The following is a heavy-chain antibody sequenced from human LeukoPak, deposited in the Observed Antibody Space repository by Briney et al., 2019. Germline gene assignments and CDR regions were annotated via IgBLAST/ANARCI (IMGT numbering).Heavy chain of an antibody. D-gene: IGHD4-17*01. CDR2: IRSKAYGGTT. CDR1: GFTFSSYS. CDR3: ARDAASTVTGSFDY. Sequence: GGSLRLSCAASGFTFSSYSMNWVRQAPGKGLEWVGFIRSKAYGGTTEYAASVKGRFTISRDDSKNIAYLQMNSLKTEDTAVYYCARDAASTVTGSFDYWGQGTLVTVSS. J-gene: IGHJ4*02. V-gene: IGHV3-49*04.